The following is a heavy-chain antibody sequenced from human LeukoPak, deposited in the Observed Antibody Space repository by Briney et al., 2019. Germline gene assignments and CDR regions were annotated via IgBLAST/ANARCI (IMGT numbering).Heavy chain of an antibody. J-gene: IGHJ4*02. CDR1: GFTFSNYL. CDR3: AMALDY. Sequence: PGGPLRLSCVASGFTFSNYLMNWVRQAPGKGLEWVSGISHSGSSIYYADSVKGRFTISRDNSKNTLYLQMDRLRVEDTAVYYCAMALDYWGQGTLVTVSS. V-gene: IGHV3-23*01. CDR2: ISHSGSSI.